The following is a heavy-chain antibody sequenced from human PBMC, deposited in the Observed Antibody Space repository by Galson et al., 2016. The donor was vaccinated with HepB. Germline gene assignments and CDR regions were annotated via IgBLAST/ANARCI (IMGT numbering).Heavy chain of an antibody. CDR1: GDTFTGYY. CDR3: ARDRYSGSYYVGAFDI. V-gene: IGHV1-2*02. CDR2: LSANSGVT. D-gene: IGHD1-26*01. Sequence: SVKVSCKASGDTFTGYYIHWVRQAPGQGLEWMAWLSANSGVTSYAQKFQGRVTMTRDTSISTVYMELSRLKSDDTAIYYCARDRYSGSYYVGAFDIWGQGTMVTVS. J-gene: IGHJ3*02.